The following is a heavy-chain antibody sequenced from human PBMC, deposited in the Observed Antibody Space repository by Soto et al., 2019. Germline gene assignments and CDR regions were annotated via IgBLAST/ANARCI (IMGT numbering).Heavy chain of an antibody. CDR2: IWYDGSNK. Sequence: QVQLVESGGGVVQPGRSLRLSCAASGFTFSSYGMHWVRQAPGKGLEWVAVIWYDGSNKYYADSVKGRFTISRDNSKNTLYLQMNSLRAEDTAVYYCARDSSKWVWSGYSDYWGQGTLVTVSS. CDR1: GFTFSSYG. V-gene: IGHV3-33*01. D-gene: IGHD3-3*01. J-gene: IGHJ4*02. CDR3: ARDSSKWVWSGYSDY.